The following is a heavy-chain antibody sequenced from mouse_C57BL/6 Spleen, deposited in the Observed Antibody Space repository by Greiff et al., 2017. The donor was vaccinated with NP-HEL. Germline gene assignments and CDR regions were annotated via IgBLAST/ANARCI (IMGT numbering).Heavy chain of an antibody. CDR3: ARKPYYYGSSTHYFDV. CDR2: IDPSDSYT. D-gene: IGHD1-1*01. Sequence: QVQLQQPGAELVMPGASVKLSCKASGYTFTSYWMHWVKQRPGQGLEWIGEIDPSDSYTNYTQKFKGKSTLTVDKSSSTAYMQLSSLTSEDSAVYYCARKPYYYGSSTHYFDVWGTGTTVTVSS. J-gene: IGHJ1*03. CDR1: GYTFTSYW. V-gene: IGHV1-69*01.